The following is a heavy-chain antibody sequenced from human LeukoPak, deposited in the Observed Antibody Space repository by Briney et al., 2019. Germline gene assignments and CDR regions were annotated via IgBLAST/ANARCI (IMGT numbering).Heavy chain of an antibody. D-gene: IGHD3-3*01. CDR3: AKTTGLEWLLRPLFDP. CDR2: INPNSGGT. J-gene: IGHJ5*02. V-gene: IGHV1-2*02. Sequence: ASVKVSCKASGYTFTGYYMHWVRQAPGQGLEWMGWINPNSGGTNYAQKFQGRVTMTRDTSISTAYMELSRLRSDDTAVYYCAKTTGLEWLLRPLFDPWGQGTLVTVSS. CDR1: GYTFTGYY.